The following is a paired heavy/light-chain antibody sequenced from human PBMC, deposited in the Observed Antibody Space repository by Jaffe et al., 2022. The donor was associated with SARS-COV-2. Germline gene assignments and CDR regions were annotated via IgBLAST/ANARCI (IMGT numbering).Heavy chain of an antibody. CDR2: IDPSDSYT. Sequence: EVQLVQSGAEVKKPGESLRISCKGSGYSFTTYWITWVRQMPGKGLEWMGRIDPSDSYTNYSPSFQGHVTISVDKSISTAYLEWSSLKASDTAMYYCARDSCSSTSCNNNYYYYGMDVWGQGTTVTVSS. J-gene: IGHJ6*02. D-gene: IGHD2-2*01. CDR1: GYSFTTYW. V-gene: IGHV5-10-1*03. CDR3: ARDSCSSTSCNNNYYYYGMDV.
Light chain of an antibody. CDR3: AAWDDSLNGFV. Sequence: QSVLTQPPSASGTPGQRVTISCSGSTSNIGSKAVNWYQQLPGTAPKLLVYRDSQRPSGVPDRFSASRSGTSASLAISGLQSEDEADYYCAAWDDSLNGFVLGTGTKVTVL. J-gene: IGLJ1*01. V-gene: IGLV1-44*01. CDR1: TSNIGSKA. CDR2: RDS.